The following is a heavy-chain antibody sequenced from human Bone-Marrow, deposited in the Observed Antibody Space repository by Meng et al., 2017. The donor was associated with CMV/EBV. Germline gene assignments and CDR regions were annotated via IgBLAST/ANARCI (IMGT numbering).Heavy chain of an antibody. CDR1: GFTFDDYT. Sequence: GGSLRLSCATSGFTFDDYTMHWVRQAPGKGLEWVSLISWDSGITYYVDSVKGRFTISRDNSENSLYLQMNSLRTEDTAFYYCARDISSGESFFSYWGQGTLVTVSS. J-gene: IGHJ4*02. CDR2: ISWDSGIT. CDR3: ARDISSGESFFSY. D-gene: IGHD1-26*01. V-gene: IGHV3-43*01.